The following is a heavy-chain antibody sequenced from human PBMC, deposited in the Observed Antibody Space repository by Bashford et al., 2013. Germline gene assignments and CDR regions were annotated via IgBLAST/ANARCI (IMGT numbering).Heavy chain of an antibody. D-gene: IGHD3-22*01. J-gene: IGHJ4*02. CDR1: GYTFTSYY. CDR2: INPSGGST. Sequence: ASVKVSCKASGYTFTSYYMHWVRQAPGQGLEWMGIINPSGGSTSYAQKFQGRLTITKDTSKNQVVLTMTNMDPVDTATYYCAHASKDTMIVVVMYFDYWGQGTLVTVSS. CDR3: AHASKDTMIVVVMYFDY. V-gene: IGHV1-46*01.